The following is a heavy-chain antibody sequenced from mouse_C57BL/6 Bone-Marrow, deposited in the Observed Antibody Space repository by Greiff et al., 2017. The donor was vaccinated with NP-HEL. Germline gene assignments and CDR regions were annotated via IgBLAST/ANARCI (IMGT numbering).Heavy chain of an antibody. Sequence: EVKVVESGGGLVKPGGSLKLSCAASGFTFSSYAMSWVRQTPEKRLEWVATISDGGSYTYYPDNVKGRFTLSRDNAKNNLYLQMSHLKSEDTAMYYCARDRSIYDAAWFAYWGQGTLVTVSA. J-gene: IGHJ3*01. CDR1: GFTFSSYA. CDR3: ARDRSIYDAAWFAY. D-gene: IGHD2-3*01. V-gene: IGHV5-4*01. CDR2: ISDGGSYT.